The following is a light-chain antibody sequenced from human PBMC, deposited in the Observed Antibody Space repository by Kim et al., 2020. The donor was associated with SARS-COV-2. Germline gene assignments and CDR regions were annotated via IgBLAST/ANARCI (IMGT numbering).Light chain of an antibody. CDR2: GAS. V-gene: IGKV3-15*01. CDR3: QQYNNWPLT. CDR1: QSVSSN. Sequence: VSAGERATLSCRASQSVSSNSAWYQQKPGQAPRLLIYGASTRATGLPARFSGSGSGTEFSLTISSLQSEDFAVYYCQQYNNWPLTFGGGTKVDIK. J-gene: IGKJ4*01.